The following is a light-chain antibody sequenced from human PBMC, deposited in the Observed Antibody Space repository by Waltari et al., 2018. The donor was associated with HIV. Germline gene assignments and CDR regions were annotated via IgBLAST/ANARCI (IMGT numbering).Light chain of an antibody. CDR2: DDS. CDR3: QVWHSSNDHPEVV. CDR1: NIGSKS. V-gene: IGLV3-21*02. J-gene: IGLJ2*01. Sequence: SYVLTQPPSVSVAPGQPARITCGGNNIGSKSVHWYQQKPGQAPVLVVYDDSDRPSGNPERISGSNSGNTATLTISRVEAGDEADYYCQVWHSSNDHPEVVFGGGTKLTVL.